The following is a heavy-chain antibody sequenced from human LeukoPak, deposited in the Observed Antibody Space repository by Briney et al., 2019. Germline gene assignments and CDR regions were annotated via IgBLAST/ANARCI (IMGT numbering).Heavy chain of an antibody. D-gene: IGHD2-8*02. V-gene: IGHV1-3*01. CDR2: TNAGNGNT. CDR1: GYTFTSYA. Sequence: ASVKVSCKASGYTFTSYAMHWVRQAPGQRLEWMGWTNAGNGNTKYSQKFQGRVTITRDTSASTAYMELSSLRSEDTAVYYCARDSRYYLDTGGPTPADYWGQGTLVTVSS. CDR3: ARDSRYYLDTGGPTPADY. J-gene: IGHJ4*02.